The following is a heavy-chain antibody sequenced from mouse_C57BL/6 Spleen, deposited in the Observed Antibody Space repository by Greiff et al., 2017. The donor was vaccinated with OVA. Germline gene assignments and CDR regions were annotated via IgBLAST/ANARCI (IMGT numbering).Heavy chain of an antibody. CDR2: INPNNGGT. Sequence: VQLQQSGPELVKPGASVKISCKASGYTFTDYYMNWVKQSHGKSLEWIGDINPNNGGTSYNQKFKGKATLTVDKSSSTAYMELRSLTSEDSAVYYCARTLYYGYAMDYWGQGTSVTVSS. V-gene: IGHV1-26*01. CDR1: GYTFTDYY. D-gene: IGHD1-1*01. CDR3: ARTLYYGYAMDY. J-gene: IGHJ4*01.